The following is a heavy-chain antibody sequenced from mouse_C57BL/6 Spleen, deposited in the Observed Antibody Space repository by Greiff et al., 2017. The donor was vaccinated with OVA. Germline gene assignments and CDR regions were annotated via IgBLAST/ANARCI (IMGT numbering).Heavy chain of an antibody. CDR3: ANGYSFDY. D-gene: IGHD2-2*01. J-gene: IGHJ2*01. CDR2: IDPSDSYT. V-gene: IGHV1-69*01. Sequence: VQLQQPGAELVMPGASVKLSCKASGYTFTSYWMHWVKQRPGQGLEWIGEIDPSDSYTNYNQKFKGKSTLTVDESSSTAYMQLSSLTSEDSAVYYCANGYSFDYWGQGTTLTVSS. CDR1: GYTFTSYW.